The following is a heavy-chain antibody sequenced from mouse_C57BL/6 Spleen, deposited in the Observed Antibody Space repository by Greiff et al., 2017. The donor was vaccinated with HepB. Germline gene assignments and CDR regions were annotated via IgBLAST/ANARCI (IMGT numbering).Heavy chain of an antibody. CDR3: ARDGSPYYFDY. Sequence: VQLQESGPGLVKPSQSLSLTCSVTGYSITSGYYWNWIRQFPGNKLEWMGYISYDGSNNYNPSLKNRISITRDTSKNQFFLKLNSVTTEDTATYYCARDGSPYYFDYWGQGTTLTVSS. V-gene: IGHV3-6*01. CDR2: ISYDGSN. CDR1: GYSITSGYY. J-gene: IGHJ2*01. D-gene: IGHD1-1*01.